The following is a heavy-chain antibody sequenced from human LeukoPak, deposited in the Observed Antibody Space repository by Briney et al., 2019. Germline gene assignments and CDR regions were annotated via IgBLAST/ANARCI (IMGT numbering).Heavy chain of an antibody. CDR2: IYYSGST. J-gene: IGHJ5*02. D-gene: IGHD4/OR15-4a*01. CDR3: ARHRAVWWPAPWFDP. CDR1: GGSISSYY. V-gene: IGHV4-59*08. Sequence: SETLSLTCTVSGGSISSYYWSWIRQPPGKGLEWIGYIYYSGSTNYNPSLKSRVTISVDTPKNQFSLKLSSVTAADTAVYYCARHRAVWWPAPWFDPWGQGTLVTVSS.